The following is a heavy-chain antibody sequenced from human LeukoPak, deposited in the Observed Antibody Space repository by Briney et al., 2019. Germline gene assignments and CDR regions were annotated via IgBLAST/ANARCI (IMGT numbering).Heavy chain of an antibody. V-gene: IGHV1-18*01. Sequence: ASVKVSCKASGYTFDTYGITSVRQAPGQGLEWMGWINTYNGNTRSAQKFQGGVTMTTDTSTSTAYMEVRSLRSDDTAVYYCARDLFLYSSGWTGYFDYWGQGTLVTVSS. CDR1: GYTFDTYG. CDR2: INTYNGNT. J-gene: IGHJ4*02. CDR3: ARDLFLYSSGWTGYFDY. D-gene: IGHD6-19*01.